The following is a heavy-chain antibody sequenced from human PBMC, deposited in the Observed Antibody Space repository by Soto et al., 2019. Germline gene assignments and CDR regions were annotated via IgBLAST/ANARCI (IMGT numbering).Heavy chain of an antibody. CDR3: IRAGNFITASCYGNWVEP. Sequence: EVQLVESGGGLVQPGGSLRLSCAASGFTFSTYWMHWIRQVPGKGLEWVSGINSDASHTYYADSVKGRFTISRDNAKNTLHLELTSLRAEDTAVYYCIRAGNFITASCYGNWVEPWGQGTRVTVSS. CDR1: GFTFSTYW. D-gene: IGHD2-2*01. CDR2: INSDASHT. J-gene: IGHJ5*02. V-gene: IGHV3-74*01.